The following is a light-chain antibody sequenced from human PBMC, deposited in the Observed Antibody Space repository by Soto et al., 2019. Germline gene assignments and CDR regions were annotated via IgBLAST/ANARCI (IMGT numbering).Light chain of an antibody. V-gene: IGLV2-14*01. J-gene: IGLJ1*01. CDR2: GVS. CDR1: SSDVGNYNY. CDR3: SSFTTSSTPHYV. Sequence: QCVLTQPASVSGAPGQGITISCTGTSSDVGNYNYVSWYQQHPGKAPKVIIYGVSNRPSGVSNRFSGSKSGNTASLTISGLQAEDEGDYYCSSFTTSSTPHYVFGTGTKVTVL.